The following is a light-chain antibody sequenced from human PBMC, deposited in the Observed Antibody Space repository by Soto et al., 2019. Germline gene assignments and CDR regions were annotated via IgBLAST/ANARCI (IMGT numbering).Light chain of an antibody. V-gene: IGKV1-8*01. CDR1: QGISSY. CDR2: AAS. J-gene: IGKJ3*01. CDR3: QQYYSYPLT. Sequence: AIRMTQSPSSLSASTGDRVTITCRASQGISSYLAWYQQKPGKAPKLLIYAASTFQSGVPSRFSGSGSGTDFTLTFSCLQSEDFATYYCQQYYSYPLTFGPGTKVDIK.